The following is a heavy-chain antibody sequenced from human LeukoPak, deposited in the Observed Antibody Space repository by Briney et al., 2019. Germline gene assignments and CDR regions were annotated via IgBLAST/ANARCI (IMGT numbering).Heavy chain of an antibody. CDR1: GFIISDYG. J-gene: IGHJ4*02. Sequence: GGSLRLSCAAFGFIISDYGMHWVRQAPGKGLEWVALTWNDGSKEYYVDSVKGRFTVSRDNSKNMLYLQMNRLRADDTAVYYCAKGAGDTSVIPPLYYIDYWGQGTLVTVSA. D-gene: IGHD3-10*01. V-gene: IGHV3-33*03. CDR2: TWNDGSKE. CDR3: AKGAGDTSVIPPLYYIDY.